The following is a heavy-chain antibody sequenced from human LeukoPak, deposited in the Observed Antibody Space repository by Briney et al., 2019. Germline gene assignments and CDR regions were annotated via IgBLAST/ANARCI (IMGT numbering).Heavy chain of an antibody. D-gene: IGHD6-6*01. CDR2: INHSGST. V-gene: IGHV4-39*07. CDR1: GGSVSSGSYY. CDR3: ARGPYSSSWAWFDP. Sequence: SETLSLTCTVSGGSVSSGSYYWSWIRQPPGKGLEWIGEINHSGSTNYNPSLKSRVTISVDTSKNQFSLKLSSVTAADTAVYYCARGPYSSSWAWFDPWGQGTLVTVSS. J-gene: IGHJ5*02.